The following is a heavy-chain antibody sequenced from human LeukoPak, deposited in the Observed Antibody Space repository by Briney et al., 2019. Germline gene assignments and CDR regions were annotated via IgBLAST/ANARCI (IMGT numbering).Heavy chain of an antibody. D-gene: IGHD1-26*01. CDR3: ASVGTTSDYYYYMDV. J-gene: IGHJ6*03. CDR2: IIPIFGTA. Sequence: SVKVSCKTSGGTFSSYAISWVRQAPGQGLEWMGGIIPIFGTANYAQKFQGRVTITTDESTSTAYMELSSLRSEDTAVYYCASVGTTSDYYYYMDVWGKGTTVTVSS. CDR1: GGTFSSYA. V-gene: IGHV1-69*05.